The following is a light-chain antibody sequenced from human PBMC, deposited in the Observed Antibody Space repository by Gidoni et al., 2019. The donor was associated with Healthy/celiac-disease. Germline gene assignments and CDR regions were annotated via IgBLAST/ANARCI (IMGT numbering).Light chain of an antibody. CDR3: AAWDDSLSGVV. Sequence: QSVLTQPPSASGTPGQRVTISCSGSSSKIGSNYVYWYQQFPGTAPKLLIYRNNQRPSGVPDRFSGSKSVTSASLASSGLRSEDEADYYCAAWDDSLSGVVFGGGTKLTVL. CDR2: RNN. CDR1: SSKIGSNY. J-gene: IGLJ2*01. V-gene: IGLV1-47*01.